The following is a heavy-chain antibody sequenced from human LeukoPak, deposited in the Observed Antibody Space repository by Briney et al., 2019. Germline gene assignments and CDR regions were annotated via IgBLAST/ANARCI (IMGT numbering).Heavy chain of an antibody. Sequence: PGGSLRLSCAASGFTFSSYNMNWVRQAPGKGLEWVAVIWYDGSNKYYADSVKGRFTISRDNSKNTLYLQMNSLRAEDTAVYYCAREGEAVTTAYYYGMDVWGQGTTVTVSS. CDR2: IWYDGSNK. CDR3: AREGEAVTTAYYYGMDV. J-gene: IGHJ6*02. CDR1: GFTFSSYN. D-gene: IGHD4-17*01. V-gene: IGHV3-33*08.